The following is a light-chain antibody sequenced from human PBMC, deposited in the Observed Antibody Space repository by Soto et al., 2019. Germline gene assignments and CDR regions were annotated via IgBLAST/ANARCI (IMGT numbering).Light chain of an antibody. V-gene: IGLV2-14*01. J-gene: IGLJ1*01. CDR3: SSYTSSSSSAYV. Sequence: QSALTQPASLSGSPGQSITISCTGTSSDVGGYNYVSWYQQHPGKAPNLMIYEVSNRPSGVSNRFSGSKSGNTASLTISGLQAEDEADYYCSSYTSSSSSAYVFGTGTKLTVL. CDR1: SSDVGGYNY. CDR2: EVS.